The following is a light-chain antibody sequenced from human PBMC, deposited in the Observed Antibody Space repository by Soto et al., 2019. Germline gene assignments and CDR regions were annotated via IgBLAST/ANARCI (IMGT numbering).Light chain of an antibody. CDR3: QQYNSYSYT. J-gene: IGKJ2*01. CDR1: QSISSW. V-gene: IGKV1-5*01. CDR2: DAS. Sequence: DIQMTQSPSTLSASVGDRVTITCRASQSISSWLAWYQQKPGKAPKLLIYDASSLESGVPSRFSGSGSGTEFTLTISSPQPADFATYYCQQYNSYSYTFGQGTKLEIK.